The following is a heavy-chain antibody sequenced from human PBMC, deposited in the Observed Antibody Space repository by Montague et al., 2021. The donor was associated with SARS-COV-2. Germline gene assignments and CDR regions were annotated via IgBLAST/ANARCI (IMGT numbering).Heavy chain of an antibody. Sequence: SLRLSCAASGFSFASYDMRWVRQAPGQGLLWVSGLSGGGGSTDYGDSVQGRFTISRDNAKNTVYLQMNSLRAEDTAVYYCAKHSAFHTYYCDMHFWGQGTTVTVSS. D-gene: IGHD2/OR15-2a*01. CDR2: LSGGGGST. CDR3: AKHSAFHTYYCDMHF. V-gene: IGHV3-23*01. J-gene: IGHJ6*02. CDR1: GFSFASYD.